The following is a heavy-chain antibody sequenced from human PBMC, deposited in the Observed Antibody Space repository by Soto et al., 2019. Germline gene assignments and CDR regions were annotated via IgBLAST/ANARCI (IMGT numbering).Heavy chain of an antibody. CDR1: GYTFAGKY. Sequence: GVPGKVCSRDCGYTFAGKYMHWVRQATGQGLEWMGWINPNSGGTNYAQKFQGRVTMTRDTSISTAYMELSRLRSDDTAVYYCARGGTGRQQLVWWYYYGMDVWGQGTTVTVSS. CDR2: INPNSGGT. J-gene: IGHJ6*02. V-gene: IGHV1-2*02. D-gene: IGHD6-13*01. CDR3: ARGGTGRQQLVWWYYYGMDV.